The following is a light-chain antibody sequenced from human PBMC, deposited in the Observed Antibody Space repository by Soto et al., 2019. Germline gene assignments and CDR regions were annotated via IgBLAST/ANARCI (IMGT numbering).Light chain of an antibody. CDR3: QHHGDSPIT. CDR1: QSVYSRH. CDR2: AAS. J-gene: IGKJ5*01. V-gene: IGKV3-20*01. Sequence: VLTQSPGTLSLSPWESATLSCAASQSVYSRHLAWYQQRRGQAPRLLIYAASSRASGIPDRFSGSGSGTDFTLTISRVEPEDFAVYYCQHHGDSPITFGQGTRLEIK.